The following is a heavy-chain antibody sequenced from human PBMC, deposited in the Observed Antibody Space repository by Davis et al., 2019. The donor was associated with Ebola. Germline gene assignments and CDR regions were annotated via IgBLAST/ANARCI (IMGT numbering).Heavy chain of an antibody. CDR2: IYPGDSDT. CDR1: GYSFTSYW. V-gene: IGHV5-51*01. Sequence: GESLKISCKGSGYSFTSYWIAWVRQMPGKGLEWMGVIYPGDSDTRYSPSFQGQVTISTDKSINTAYLQWSSLRASDTAVYYCARLDYNVLTAYYVFDYWGQGTLVTVSS. CDR3: ARLDYNVLTAYYVFDY. D-gene: IGHD3-9*01. J-gene: IGHJ4*02.